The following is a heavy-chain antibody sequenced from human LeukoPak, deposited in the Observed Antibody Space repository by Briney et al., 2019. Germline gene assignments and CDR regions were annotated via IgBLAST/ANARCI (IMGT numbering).Heavy chain of an antibody. CDR3: ARGGYSYGGLFDY. Sequence: SQTLSLTCAVSGGSISSGSYSWSWIRQPPGKGLEWIGYIYHSGSTYYNPSLKSRVTISVDRSKNQFSLKLSSVTAADTAVYYCARGGYSYGGLFDYWGQGTLVTVSS. CDR1: GGSISSGSYS. V-gene: IGHV4-30-2*01. CDR2: IYHSGST. D-gene: IGHD5-18*01. J-gene: IGHJ4*02.